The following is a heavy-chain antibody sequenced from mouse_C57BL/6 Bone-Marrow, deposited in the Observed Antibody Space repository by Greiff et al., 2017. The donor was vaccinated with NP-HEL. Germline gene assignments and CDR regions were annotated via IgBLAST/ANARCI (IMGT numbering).Heavy chain of an antibody. CDR2: IYPGNSDT. V-gene: IGHV1-5*01. CDR1: GYTFTSYW. Sequence: VQLQQSGTVLARPGASVKMSCKTSGYTFTSYWMHWVKQRPGQGLEWIGAIYPGNSDTSYNQKFKGKAKLTAVTSASTAYMELSSLTNEDSAVYYCTRFYGNYGYWYFDVWGTGTTVTVSS. D-gene: IGHD2-1*01. CDR3: TRFYGNYGYWYFDV. J-gene: IGHJ1*03.